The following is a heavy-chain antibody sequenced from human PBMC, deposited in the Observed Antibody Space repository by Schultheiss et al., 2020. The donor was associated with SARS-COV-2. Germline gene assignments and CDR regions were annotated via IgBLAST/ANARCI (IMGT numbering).Heavy chain of an antibody. V-gene: IGHV4-39*02. CDR2: IYYSGST. Sequence: SETLSLTCTVSGGSISSSSYYWGWIRQPPGKGLEWIGSIYYSGSTYYNPSLKSRVTISVDTSKNQFSLKLSSVTAADTAVYYCARERAAGTHYYMDVWGKGTTVTVSS. D-gene: IGHD6-13*01. CDR1: GGSISSSSYY. J-gene: IGHJ6*03. CDR3: ARERAAGTHYYMDV.